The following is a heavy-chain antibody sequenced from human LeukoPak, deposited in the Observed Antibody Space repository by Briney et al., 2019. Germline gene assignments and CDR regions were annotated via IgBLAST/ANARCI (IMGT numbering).Heavy chain of an antibody. Sequence: PGGSLRLSCAASGFTFSSYSMNWVRQAPGKGLEWVSYISSSSSTIYYADSVKGRFTISRGNAKNSLYLQMNSLRDEDTAVYYCARDSMVRGVIITFDYWGQGTLVTVSS. CDR2: ISSSSSTI. J-gene: IGHJ4*02. V-gene: IGHV3-48*02. D-gene: IGHD3-10*01. CDR3: ARDSMVRGVIITFDY. CDR1: GFTFSSYS.